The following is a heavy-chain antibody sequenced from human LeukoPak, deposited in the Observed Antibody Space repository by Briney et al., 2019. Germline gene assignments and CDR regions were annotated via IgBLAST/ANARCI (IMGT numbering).Heavy chain of an antibody. CDR1: GFTCDYYW. V-gene: IGHV3-74*01. CDR2: INTDGSNT. Sequence: GGSLRLSCAASGFTCDYYWMHWVRQAPGKGLMWVSRINTDGSNTHYADSVKGRFTISRDNAKNTLYLQMNGLRVEDTAVYYCVVWGEDRSGHRFDFWGQGTLVTVSS. CDR3: VVWGEDRSGHRFDF. D-gene: IGHD3-22*01. J-gene: IGHJ4*02.